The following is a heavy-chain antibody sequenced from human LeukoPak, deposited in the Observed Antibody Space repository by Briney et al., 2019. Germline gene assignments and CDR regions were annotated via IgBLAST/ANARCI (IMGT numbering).Heavy chain of an antibody. CDR1: GFTFSSYW. D-gene: IGHD6-6*01. V-gene: IGHV3-7*01. CDR2: RKRDGSEK. CDR3: ANDAGRPGYYYYYMDV. Sequence: GGSLRLTCAASGFTFSSYWMTWVRQAPGKGLEWMANRKRDGSEKYYVDSVKGRFTISRDNAKNSLYLQMNSLRVEDTAVYYCANDAGRPGYYYYYMDVWGKGTTVAVSS. J-gene: IGHJ6*03.